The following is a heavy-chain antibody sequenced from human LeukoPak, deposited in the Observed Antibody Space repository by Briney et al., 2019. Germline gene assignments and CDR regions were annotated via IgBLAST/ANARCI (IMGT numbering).Heavy chain of an antibody. CDR1: GYMFTHYW. Sequence: GESLKISCKGSGYMFTHYWIAWVRQMPGNGLEWMGIIYPADSDTRYSPSFQGQVTTSADKSISTAYLQWSSLKASDTAMYYCARGDTTMVPGYFDYWGQGTLVTVSS. V-gene: IGHV5-51*01. CDR3: ARGDTTMVPGYFDY. J-gene: IGHJ4*02. D-gene: IGHD5-18*01. CDR2: IYPADSDT.